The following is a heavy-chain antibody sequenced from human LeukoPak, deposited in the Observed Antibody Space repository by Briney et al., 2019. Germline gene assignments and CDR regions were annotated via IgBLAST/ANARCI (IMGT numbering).Heavy chain of an antibody. D-gene: IGHD4-17*01. CDR1: GYTFTSYY. CDR3: ASAPNYGDYVI. V-gene: IGHV1-46*01. J-gene: IGHJ4*02. CDR2: INPSGGST. Sequence: ASVKVSCKASGYTFTSYYMHWVRQAPGQGLEWMGIINPSGGSTSYAQKFQGRVTVTRDTSTSTVYMELSSLRSEDTAVYYCASAPNYGDYVIWGQGTLVTVSS.